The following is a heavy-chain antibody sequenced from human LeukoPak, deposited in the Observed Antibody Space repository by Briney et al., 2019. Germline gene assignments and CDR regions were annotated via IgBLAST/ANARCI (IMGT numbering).Heavy chain of an antibody. CDR3: ARGTRNGVVVITA. D-gene: IGHD3-22*01. V-gene: IGHV3-21*01. CDR2: ISSSSSYI. J-gene: IGHJ5*02. Sequence: KTGGSLRLSCAASGFTFSSYSMNWVRQAPGKGLEWVSSISSSSSYIYYADSVKGRFTISRDNAKNSLYLQMNSLRADDTAVYYCARGTRNGVVVITAWGQGTLVTVFS. CDR1: GFTFSSYS.